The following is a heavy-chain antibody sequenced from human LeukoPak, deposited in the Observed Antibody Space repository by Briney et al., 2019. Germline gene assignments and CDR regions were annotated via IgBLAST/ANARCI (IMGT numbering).Heavy chain of an antibody. CDR3: ARGVGLAAASYWFDP. CDR1: GGSFSGYY. V-gene: IGHV4-34*01. CDR2: INHSGST. D-gene: IGHD6-13*01. J-gene: IGHJ5*02. Sequence: SETLSLTCAVYGGSFSGYYWSWIRQPPGKGLEWIGEINHSGSTNYNPSLKSRVTISVDTPKNQFSLKLSSVTAADTAVYYCARGVGLAAASYWFDPWGQGTLVTVSS.